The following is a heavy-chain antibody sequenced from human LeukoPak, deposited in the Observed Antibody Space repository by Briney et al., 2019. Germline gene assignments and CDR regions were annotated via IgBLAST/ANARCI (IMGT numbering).Heavy chain of an antibody. Sequence: GGSLTLSCAASAFSFSSYEMNWVRQAPGKGLEGVSYISSSGSTIYYAGSVKGRFTISRDNANNSLYMQMNSLRAEDTAVYYCARVWANPYPPDYYDSSGPHWGQGTLVTVSS. J-gene: IGHJ4*02. CDR1: AFSFSSYE. CDR3: ARVWANPYPPDYYDSSGPH. D-gene: IGHD3-22*01. CDR2: ISSSGSTI. V-gene: IGHV3-48*03.